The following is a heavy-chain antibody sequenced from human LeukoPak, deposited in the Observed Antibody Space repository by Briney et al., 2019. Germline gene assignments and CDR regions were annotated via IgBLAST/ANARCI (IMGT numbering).Heavy chain of an antibody. D-gene: IGHD2-21*01. CDR3: ARQGGGYSFDY. CDR2: IYYSGST. J-gene: IGHJ4*02. V-gene: IGHV4-59*08. Sequence: PSETLSLTCAVSGGSISSFYWSWIRQPPGKGREWMGYIYYSGSTNYNPSLKSRVTISVDTSKNQFSLKLSSVTAADTAVYYCARQGGGYSFDYWGQGALVTVSS. CDR1: GGSISSFY.